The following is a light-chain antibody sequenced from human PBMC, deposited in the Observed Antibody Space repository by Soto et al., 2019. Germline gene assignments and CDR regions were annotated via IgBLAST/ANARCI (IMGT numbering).Light chain of an antibody. CDR2: AAT. V-gene: IGKV3-11*01. Sequence: VLTPSPDTLSLSPGERATLSCSASQSVSSYLAWYQQKPGQAPRLLISAATNRATGIPARFSGSGSGTDFTLTISSLQAEDVAVYYCQQYYLTPLTFGGGTKVDIK. J-gene: IGKJ4*01. CDR3: QQYYLTPLT. CDR1: QSVSSY.